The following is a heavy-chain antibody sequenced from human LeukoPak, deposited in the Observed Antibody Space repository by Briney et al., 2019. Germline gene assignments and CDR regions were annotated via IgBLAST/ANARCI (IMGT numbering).Heavy chain of an antibody. J-gene: IGHJ4*02. V-gene: IGHV1-2*06. Sequence: ASVKVSCKASGYIFTNFYMHWVRQAPGQGLEWMGRINPDSGDTNYAHRFQGRVTMTRDTSISTAYMDLSRLKSDDTAVYYCARDYWGTPDFWGQGTLVTVSS. CDR1: GYIFTNFY. D-gene: IGHD3-16*01. CDR2: INPDSGDT. CDR3: ARDYWGTPDF.